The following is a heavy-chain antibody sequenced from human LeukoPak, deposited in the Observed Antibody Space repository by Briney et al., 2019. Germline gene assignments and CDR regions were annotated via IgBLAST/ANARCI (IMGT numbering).Heavy chain of an antibody. V-gene: IGHV3-48*04. CDR3: ASTGRYCTSTSCSNCFHY. CDR2: ISSSSSTI. J-gene: IGHJ4*02. Sequence: GGSLRLSCAASGFTFSSYIMNWVRQAPGKGLEWVSYISSSSSTIYYADSVKGRFTLSRDNAKNSLYLQMNSLRAEDTAVYYCASTGRYCTSTSCSNCFHYWGQGTLVTVSS. CDR1: GFTFSSYI. D-gene: IGHD2-2*01.